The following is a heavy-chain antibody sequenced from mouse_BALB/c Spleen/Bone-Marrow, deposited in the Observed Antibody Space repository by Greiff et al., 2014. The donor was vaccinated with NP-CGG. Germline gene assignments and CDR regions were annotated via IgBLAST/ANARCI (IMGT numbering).Heavy chain of an antibody. D-gene: IGHD2-10*02. Sequence: EVQLQQSGPGLVKPSQSLSLTCSVTGYSITSGYYWNWIRQFPGNKLEWMGYISYDGSNNYNPSLKNRISITRDTSKNQFFLKLNSVTTEDTATYYCARAGYGNFYAMDCWGQGTSVTVSS. CDR3: ARAGYGNFYAMDC. CDR1: GYSITSGYY. V-gene: IGHV3-6*02. CDR2: ISYDGSN. J-gene: IGHJ4*01.